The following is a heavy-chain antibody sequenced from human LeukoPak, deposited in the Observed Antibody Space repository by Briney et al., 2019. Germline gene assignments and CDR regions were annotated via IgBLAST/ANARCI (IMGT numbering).Heavy chain of an antibody. D-gene: IGHD5-24*01. V-gene: IGHV5-51*01. CDR1: GYSFSSYW. J-gene: IGHJ4*02. CDR3: AWASRDGYNQNFDY. Sequence: GESLKISCKGLGYSFSSYWNAWVRQRPGKGLEWMGIIYPGGSETRYDPSFQGQVTISADSSTSTAYLQWSSLRASDTAMYYCAWASRDGYNQNFDYWGQGTLVTVSS. CDR2: IYPGGSET.